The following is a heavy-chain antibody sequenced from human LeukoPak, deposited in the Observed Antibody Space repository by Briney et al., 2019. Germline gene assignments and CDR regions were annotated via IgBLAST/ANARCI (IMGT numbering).Heavy chain of an antibody. CDR2: IYYSGNT. CDR1: GGSISSSTYY. J-gene: IGHJ5*02. CDR3: ARTPYSSGWYYWFDP. Sequence: SETLSLTCTVSGGSISSSTYYWGWLRQPPGKGLESIGSIYYSGNTYYNPSLKSRVAISVDTSKNQFSLKLSSVTAADTAVYFCARTPYSSGWYYWFDPWGQGTRVTVSS. V-gene: IGHV4-39*01. D-gene: IGHD6-19*01.